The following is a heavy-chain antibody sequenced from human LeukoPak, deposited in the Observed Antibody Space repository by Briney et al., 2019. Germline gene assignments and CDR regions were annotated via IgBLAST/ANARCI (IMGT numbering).Heavy chain of an antibody. CDR1: GFTFTAYS. CDR3: TRQWLRVMDV. V-gene: IGHV3-21*01. D-gene: IGHD6-19*01. Sequence: PGGSLRLSCASSGFTFTAYSMNWVRQAPGKGLEWISFISSSGHYIYYADSLKGRFTISRDNANSSLYLQISTLKAEDTAVYYYTRQWLRVMDVWGKGTTVTVSS. CDR2: ISSSGHYI. J-gene: IGHJ6*04.